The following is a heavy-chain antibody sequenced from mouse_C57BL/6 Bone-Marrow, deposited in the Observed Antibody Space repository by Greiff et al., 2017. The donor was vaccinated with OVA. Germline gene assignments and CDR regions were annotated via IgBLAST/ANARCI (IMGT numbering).Heavy chain of an antibody. J-gene: IGHJ2*01. CDR3: ARSPDGYYRVDY. CDR2: IYPGDGDT. D-gene: IGHD2-3*01. V-gene: IGHV1-82*01. CDR1: GYAFSSSW. Sequence: QVQLQQSGPELVKPGASVKISCKASGYAFSSSWMNWVKQRPGKGLEWIGRIYPGDGDTNYNGKFKGKATLTADKSSSTAYMQLSSLTSEDSAVYFCARSPDGYYRVDYWGQGTTLTVSS.